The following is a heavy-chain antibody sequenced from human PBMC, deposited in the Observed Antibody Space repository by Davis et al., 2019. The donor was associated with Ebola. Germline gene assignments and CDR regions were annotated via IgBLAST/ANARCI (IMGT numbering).Heavy chain of an antibody. CDR2: IRTNSEGTT. Sequence: GGSLRLSCAASGFTFSNYPMNWVRQAPGKGLEWISNIRTNSEGTTKHAESVKGRFTISREDATSSRYLQMNSLRDEDTAVDYCVRDRDFSFDQWGRGILVTVSS. J-gene: IGHJ4*02. CDR3: VRDRDFSFDQ. D-gene: IGHD2/OR15-2a*01. CDR1: GFTFSNYP. V-gene: IGHV3-48*02.